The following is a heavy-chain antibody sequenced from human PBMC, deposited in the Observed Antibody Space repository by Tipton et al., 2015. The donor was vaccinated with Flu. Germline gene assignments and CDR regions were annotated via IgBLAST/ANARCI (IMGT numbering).Heavy chain of an antibody. CDR2: IYYSGST. Sequence: TLSLTCAVYGGSFSGYYWSWIRQPPGKGLEWIGYIYYSGSTIYNPSLKSRVTISVDTSKNQFSLNLSSVTAADTAVYYCARHGCGGGSCPFQHWGLGTLVTVSP. CDR1: GGSFSGYY. J-gene: IGHJ1*01. CDR3: ARHGCGGGSCPFQH. D-gene: IGHD2-15*01. V-gene: IGHV4-59*08.